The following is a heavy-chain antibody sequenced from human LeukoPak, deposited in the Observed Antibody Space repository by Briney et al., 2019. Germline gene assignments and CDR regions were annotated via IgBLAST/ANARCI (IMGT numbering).Heavy chain of an antibody. CDR3: ARGSHYGSGSYFYYYYYYMDV. J-gene: IGHJ6*03. Sequence: GGSLRLSCAASGFTFSTYIMNWVRQTPGKGLEWVSSIGTSTSYIYYADSVKGRFTISRDNSKNTLYLEMNSLRAEDTAVYYCARGSHYGSGSYFYYYYYYMDVWGKGTTVTVSS. CDR2: IGTSTSYI. D-gene: IGHD3-10*01. V-gene: IGHV3-21*04. CDR1: GFTFSTYI.